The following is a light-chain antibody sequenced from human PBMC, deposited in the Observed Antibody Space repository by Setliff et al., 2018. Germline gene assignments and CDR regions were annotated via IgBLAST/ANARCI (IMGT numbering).Light chain of an antibody. CDR1: SSDVGGYNY. CDR3: LSYTSKTTHAL. Sequence: QSALTQPAAVSGSPGQSTAISCAGSSSDVGGYNYVSWYQQHPGKAPKLMIYEVTKRPSGVSDRFSGSKSGNTASLTISGLQAEDEADYYCLSYTSKTTHALFAGGT. J-gene: IGLJ2*01. V-gene: IGLV2-14*03. CDR2: EVT.